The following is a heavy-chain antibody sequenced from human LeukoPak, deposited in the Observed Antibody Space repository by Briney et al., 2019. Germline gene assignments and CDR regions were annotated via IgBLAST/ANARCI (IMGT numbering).Heavy chain of an antibody. J-gene: IGHJ4*02. V-gene: IGHV3-30*02. CDR1: GFTFSDYG. Sequence: GGSLRLSCAASGFTFSDYGIHWVRQAPGKGLDWVAFIRYDGSSKYYGDSVKGRFTISRDNSKNTLYLQMNSLKAEDTAVYFCTRVSEYASSVYFDYWGQGTLVTVSS. CDR3: TRVSEYASSVYFDY. D-gene: IGHD6-13*01. CDR2: IRYDGSSK.